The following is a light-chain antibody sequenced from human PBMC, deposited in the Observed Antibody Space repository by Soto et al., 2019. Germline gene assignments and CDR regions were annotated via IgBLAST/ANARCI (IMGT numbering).Light chain of an antibody. V-gene: IGLV2-11*01. J-gene: IGLJ1*01. CDR2: DVS. CDR3: CSYAGSYTFYYV. Sequence: QSALTQPRSVSGSPGHSVTISCTGTSSDVGGYNYVSWYQQHPGKAPKLMIYDVSKRPSGVPDRFSGSKSVNTASLTIYGLQAEDEADYYCCSYAGSYTFYYVVGTGTKGTV. CDR1: SSDVGGYNY.